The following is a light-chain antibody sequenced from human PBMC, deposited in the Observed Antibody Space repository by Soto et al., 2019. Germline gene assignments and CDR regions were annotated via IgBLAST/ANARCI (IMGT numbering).Light chain of an antibody. V-gene: IGKV3-11*01. CDR3: QQRSNWTPAGLT. J-gene: IGKJ4*01. Sequence: EIVLTQSPATLSLSPGERATLSCRASQSVSSYLAWYQQKPGQAPRLLIYDASNRATGIPARFSGSGSGTDFTLTISSLEPEDFAVYYCQQRSNWTPAGLTFGGGTKVEIK. CDR1: QSVSSY. CDR2: DAS.